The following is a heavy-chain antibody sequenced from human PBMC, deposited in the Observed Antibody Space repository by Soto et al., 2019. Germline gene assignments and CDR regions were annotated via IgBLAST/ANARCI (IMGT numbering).Heavy chain of an antibody. V-gene: IGHV3-48*02. J-gene: IGHJ4*02. CDR1: GFPFSIYS. D-gene: IGHD6-19*01. CDR3: ARSVEGHFDY. Sequence: EVQLVESGGGLVQPGGSLRLTCVASGFPFSIYSMNWVRQAPGKGLEWSSYITSDTNIKYADAVKGRFTISRDNAKNLGYLQMNSLRDEDTAVYFCARSVEGHFDYWGQGTVVTVSS. CDR2: ITSDTNI.